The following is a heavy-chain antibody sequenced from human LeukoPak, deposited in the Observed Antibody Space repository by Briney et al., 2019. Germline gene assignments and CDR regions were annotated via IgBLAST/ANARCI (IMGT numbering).Heavy chain of an antibody. CDR3: ARMAVAGTDLQH. Sequence: SVKVSCKASGGTFSSYAISWVRQAPGQGLEWMGRIIPILGIANYAQKFQGRVTITADKSTSTAYMELSSLRSEDTAVYYCARMAVAGTDLQHWGQGTLVTVSS. J-gene: IGHJ1*01. D-gene: IGHD6-19*01. CDR1: GGTFSSYA. V-gene: IGHV1-69*04. CDR2: IIPILGIA.